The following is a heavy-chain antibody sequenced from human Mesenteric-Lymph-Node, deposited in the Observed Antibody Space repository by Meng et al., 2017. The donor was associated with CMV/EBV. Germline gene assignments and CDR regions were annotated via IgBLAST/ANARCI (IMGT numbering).Heavy chain of an antibody. CDR3: ARWLRGSGSYFDY. V-gene: IGHV1-8*03. Sequence: ASVKVSCKASGYTFTNYGITWVRQATGQGLEWMGWMNPNSGNTGYAQKFQGRVTITRNTSISTAYMELSSLRSEDTAVYYCARWLRGSGSYFDYWGQGTLVTVSS. CDR1: GYTFTNYG. CDR2: MNPNSGNT. J-gene: IGHJ4*02. D-gene: IGHD1-26*01.